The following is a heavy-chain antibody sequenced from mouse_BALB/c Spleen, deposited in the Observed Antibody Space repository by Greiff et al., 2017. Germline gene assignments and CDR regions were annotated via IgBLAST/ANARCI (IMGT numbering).Heavy chain of an antibody. D-gene: IGHD2-14*01. J-gene: IGHJ3*01. CDR2: INSNGGST. CDR3: ARRGYRYDEGFAY. CDR1: GFTFSSYG. Sequence: EVHLVESGGGLVQPGGSLKLSCAASGFTFSSYGMSWVRQTPDKRLELVATINSNGGSTYYPDSVKGRFTISRDNAKNTLYLQMSSLKSEDTAMYYCARRGYRYDEGFAYWGQGTLVTVSA. V-gene: IGHV5-6-3*01.